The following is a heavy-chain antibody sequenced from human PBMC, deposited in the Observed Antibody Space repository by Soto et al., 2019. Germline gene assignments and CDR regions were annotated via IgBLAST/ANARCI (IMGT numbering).Heavy chain of an antibody. CDR1: RFTFSSYA. CDR3: AQSPSVTTLSGFDY. D-gene: IGHD4-17*01. CDR2: ISDSGGST. Sequence: GGSLRLSCAASRFTFSSYAMSWVRQAPGKGLEWVSAISDSGGSTYYADSVKGRFTISRDNSKNTLYLQMNSLRAEDTAVYYCAQSPSVTTLSGFDYWGQGTLVTVSS. J-gene: IGHJ4*02. V-gene: IGHV3-23*01.